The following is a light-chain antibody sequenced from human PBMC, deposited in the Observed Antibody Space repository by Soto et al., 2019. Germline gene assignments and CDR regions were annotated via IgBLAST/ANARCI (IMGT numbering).Light chain of an antibody. J-gene: IGKJ1*01. CDR1: QSVSSY. Sequence: EIVLTQSPAILPLSPGERATLSCRASQSVSSYLTWYQQRPGQAPRLLIYDTSNRATGIPARFVGSGAGTDFPLTISSLEPEDFAVYYCQHRSNWWTFGQGTKVEIK. V-gene: IGKV3-11*01. CDR2: DTS. CDR3: QHRSNWWT.